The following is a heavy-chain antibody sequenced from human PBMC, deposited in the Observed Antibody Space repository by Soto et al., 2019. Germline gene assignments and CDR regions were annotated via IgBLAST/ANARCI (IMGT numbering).Heavy chain of an antibody. V-gene: IGHV3-7*01. CDR3: AREYSYGPVAFDI. J-gene: IGHJ3*02. CDR2: IKQDGSEK. Sequence: HPGGSLRLSCAASGFTFSSYWMSWVRQAPGKGLGWVANIKQDGSEKYYVDSVKGRFTISRDNAKNSLYLQMNSLRAEDTAVYYWAREYSYGPVAFDIWGQGTMVTVSS. CDR1: GFTFSSYW. D-gene: IGHD5-18*01.